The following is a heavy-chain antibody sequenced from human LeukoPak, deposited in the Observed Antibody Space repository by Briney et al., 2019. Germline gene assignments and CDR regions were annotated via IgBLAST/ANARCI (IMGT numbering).Heavy chain of an antibody. CDR3: ARPRVYGDYFDY. D-gene: IGHD4-17*01. J-gene: IGHJ4*02. V-gene: IGHV1-2*02. CDR1: GYTFTGYY. Sequence: GASVKVSCKASGYTFTGYYMHWVRQAPGQGLEWMGWINPNSGGTNYAQKFQGRVTMTRDTSVSTAYMELSRLRSDDTAVYYCARPRVYGDYFDYWGQGTLVTVSS. CDR2: INPNSGGT.